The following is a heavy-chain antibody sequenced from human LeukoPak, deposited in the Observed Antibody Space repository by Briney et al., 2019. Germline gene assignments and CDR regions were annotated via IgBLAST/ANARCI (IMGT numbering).Heavy chain of an antibody. Sequence: ASVTVSYKASGYTFTVYYMHWVRQAPGKGREGMGWMNPNSGNTGYAQKFQGRVTMTRNTSISTAYMELSSLRSEDTAVYYCARGRTSQNYGGNSDAFDIWGQGTMVTVSS. V-gene: IGHV1-8*02. J-gene: IGHJ3*02. CDR1: GYTFTVYY. D-gene: IGHD4-23*01. CDR2: MNPNSGNT. CDR3: ARGRTSQNYGGNSDAFDI.